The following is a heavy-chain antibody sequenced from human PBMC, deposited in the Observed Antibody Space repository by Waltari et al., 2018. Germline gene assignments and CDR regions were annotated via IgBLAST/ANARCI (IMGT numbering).Heavy chain of an antibody. J-gene: IGHJ6*03. V-gene: IGHV4-30-4*08. Sequence: QVQLQESGPGLVKPSQTLSLTCTVSGGSISSGDYYWSWIRQPPGKGLEWIGYIYYSGSTYYNPSLKSLVTISVDTSKNQFSLKLSSVTAADTAVYYCARANCSGGSCYRPYYYYYYMDVWGKGTTVTVSS. CDR2: IYYSGST. CDR1: GGSISSGDYY. CDR3: ARANCSGGSCYRPYYYYYYMDV. D-gene: IGHD2-15*01.